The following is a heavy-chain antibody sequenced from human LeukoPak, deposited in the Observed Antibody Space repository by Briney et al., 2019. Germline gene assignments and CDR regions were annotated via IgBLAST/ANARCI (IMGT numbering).Heavy chain of an antibody. CDR2: INTNTERP. J-gene: IGHJ3*01. Sequence: ASVKVSCKPSGYTFTSYALNWVRQAPGQGLEWMGWINTNTERPTYAQGFTGRFVFSLDTSVSSAYLQISSLKAEDTAMYFCASAARSVRGLEAFDVWGQGTMVTVSS. CDR1: GYTFTSYA. D-gene: IGHD3-10*01. V-gene: IGHV7-4-1*02. CDR3: ASAARSVRGLEAFDV.